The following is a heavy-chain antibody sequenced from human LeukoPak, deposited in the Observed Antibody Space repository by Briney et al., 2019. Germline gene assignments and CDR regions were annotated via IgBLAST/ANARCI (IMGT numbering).Heavy chain of an antibody. CDR2: SKNKDYAYST. CDR1: GFTFSDHH. Sequence: PGGSLRLSCAASGFTFSDHHMDWVRQAPGKGLEWIGRSKNKDYAYSTVYAASVKGRFTFSRDDPKNSLYLQMNSLTIEDTAVYYCTRIFYYGTRGYYPDFWGQGTLVTVSS. J-gene: IGHJ4*02. CDR3: TRIFYYGTRGYYPDF. V-gene: IGHV3-72*01. D-gene: IGHD3-22*01.